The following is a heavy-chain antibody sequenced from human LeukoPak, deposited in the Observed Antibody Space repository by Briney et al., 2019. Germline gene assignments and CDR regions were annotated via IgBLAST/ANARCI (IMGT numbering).Heavy chain of an antibody. CDR3: ASVKLGPEGFFDS. J-gene: IGHJ4*02. CDR1: GNTFSGYY. Sequence: ASVKVSCKASGNTFSGYYIHWVRQAPGQGLEWMGWINPKSGGTNYAQKFQGRVTMTRDTSISTAYMELRRLGSDDTAVYHCASVKLGPEGFFDSWGQGTLVTVSS. CDR2: INPKSGGT. V-gene: IGHV1-2*02. D-gene: IGHD7-27*01.